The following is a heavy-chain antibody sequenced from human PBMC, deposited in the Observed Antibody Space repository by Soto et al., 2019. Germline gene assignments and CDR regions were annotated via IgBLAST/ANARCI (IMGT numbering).Heavy chain of an antibody. V-gene: IGHV3-23*01. D-gene: IGHD3-9*01. CDR3: VRYFSSGAAQNELFDF. CDR2: ISGSGGST. Sequence: PGGSLRLACAASGFTFSSYAMSWVRQGPGKGLEWVSAISGSGGSTYYADSVKGRFTISRDNSKNTLYLQMNSLRAEDTAVYYYVRYFSSGAAQNELFDFRAQRTWDTV. J-gene: IGHJ3*01. CDR1: GFTFSSYA.